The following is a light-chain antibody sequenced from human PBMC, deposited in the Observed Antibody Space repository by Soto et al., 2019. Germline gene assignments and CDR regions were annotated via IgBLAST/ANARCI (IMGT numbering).Light chain of an antibody. V-gene: IGKV3-20*01. J-gene: IGKJ1*01. CDR1: QSVTSSF. CDR2: SAS. CDR3: QQYGDSRWT. Sequence: EIVLTQSPGALSLSPGERATLYCRASQSVTSSFLAWYQQKPGQAPRLLIYSASHRATGIPDRFSGSESGTDFTLTISRLEPEDFAVYYCQQYGDSRWTFGQGTKVDI.